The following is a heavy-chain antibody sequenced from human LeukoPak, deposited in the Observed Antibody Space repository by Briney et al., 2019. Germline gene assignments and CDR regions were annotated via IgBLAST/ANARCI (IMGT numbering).Heavy chain of an antibody. CDR1: GYTFTSYD. Sequence: GASVKVSCKASGYTFTSYDINWVRQAPGHGLEWMGWINPNNGDTVYAQRFQGRVTMTRDTSISTAYMELSRLSFDDTAVYYCARFLIGTKFYFDYWGQGTLVTVSS. J-gene: IGHJ4*02. CDR3: ARFLIGTKFYFDY. D-gene: IGHD1-7*01. V-gene: IGHV1-2*02. CDR2: INPNNGDT.